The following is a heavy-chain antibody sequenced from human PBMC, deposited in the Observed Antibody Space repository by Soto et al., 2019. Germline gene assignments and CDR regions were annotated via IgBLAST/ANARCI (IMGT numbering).Heavy chain of an antibody. Sequence: QLQLQESGPGLVKPSETLSLTCTVSGGSISSSSYYWGWIRQPPGKGLEWIGSIYYSGSTYYNPSLKSRVTISVDTSKNQFSLKLSSVTAADTAVYYCARQGAYYYGSGSYHPRGYFDYWGQGTLVTVSS. CDR3: ARQGAYYYGSGSYHPRGYFDY. CDR2: IYYSGST. CDR1: GGSISSSSYY. D-gene: IGHD3-10*01. J-gene: IGHJ4*02. V-gene: IGHV4-39*01.